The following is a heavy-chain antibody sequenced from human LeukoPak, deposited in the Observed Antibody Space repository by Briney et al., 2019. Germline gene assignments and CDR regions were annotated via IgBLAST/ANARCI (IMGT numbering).Heavy chain of an antibody. CDR1: GGSISSSSYY. CDR2: IYYSGST. V-gene: IGHV4-39*07. CDR3: ARVSRLAADY. J-gene: IGHJ4*02. Sequence: SETLSLTCTVSGGSISSSSYYWGWFRQPPGKGLEWIGSIYYSGSTYYNPSLKSRVTISVDTSKNQFSLKLSSVTAADTAVYYCARVSRLAADYWGQGTLVTVSS. D-gene: IGHD6-19*01.